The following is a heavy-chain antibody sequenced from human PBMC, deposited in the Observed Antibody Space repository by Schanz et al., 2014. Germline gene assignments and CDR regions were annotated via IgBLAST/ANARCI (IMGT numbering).Heavy chain of an antibody. CDR2: ISSSSGTI. J-gene: IGHJ4*02. Sequence: VQLVESGGDLVKPGGSLRLSCEASGFTFSNYGMNWVRQAPEKGLEWVSYISSSSGTIYYADSVKGRFTISRDNAKNLLYLQMNGLRAEDTAVYFCVPMSIAAHWGQGTLVTVSS. V-gene: IGHV3-48*01. CDR1: GFTFSNYG. D-gene: IGHD6-6*01. CDR3: VPMSIAAH.